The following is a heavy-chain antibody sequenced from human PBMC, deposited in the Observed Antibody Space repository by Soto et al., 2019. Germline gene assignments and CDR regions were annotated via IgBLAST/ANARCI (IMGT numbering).Heavy chain of an antibody. J-gene: IGHJ4*02. CDR2: INPILSMS. CDR1: GDTFTFYS. Sequence: QVQLVQSGAEVKRPGSSVKVSCKASGDTFTFYSINWVRQAPGLGLEWMGRINPILSMSNYAQRFQGRVTMTADKSTSTAYMELSSLRSEDTATYYCASSYGSGYRAFDYWGQGARVTVSS. CDR3: ASSYGSGYRAFDY. V-gene: IGHV1-69*02. D-gene: IGHD3-10*01.